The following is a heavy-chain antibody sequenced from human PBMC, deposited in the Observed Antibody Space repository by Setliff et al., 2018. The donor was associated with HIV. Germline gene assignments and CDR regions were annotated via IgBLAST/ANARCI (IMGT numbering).Heavy chain of an antibody. CDR2: INTDNGNT. Sequence: ASVKVSCKASGYTFTDYAIHWVRQAPGQRLEWMGWINTDNGNTKYSQNFQGRVTVTRDTSASTAYMELSSLRSEDTAVYYCARGPREFLAYWGQGTLVTVSS. CDR1: GYTFTDYA. CDR3: ARGPREFLAY. J-gene: IGHJ4*02. V-gene: IGHV1-3*04. D-gene: IGHD3-10*01.